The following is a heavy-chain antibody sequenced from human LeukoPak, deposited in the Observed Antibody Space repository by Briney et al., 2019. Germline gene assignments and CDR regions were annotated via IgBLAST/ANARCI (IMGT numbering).Heavy chain of an antibody. Sequence: PSETLSLTCTVSGGSISSYYWSWIRRPPGKGLEWIGYIYYSGITNYNPSLKNRVTISVDTSKNQFSLELSSVTAADTAVYYCAREVGATHYWGQGALVTVSS. CDR1: GGSISSYY. D-gene: IGHD1-26*01. V-gene: IGHV4-59*01. CDR3: AREVGATHY. CDR2: IYYSGIT. J-gene: IGHJ4*02.